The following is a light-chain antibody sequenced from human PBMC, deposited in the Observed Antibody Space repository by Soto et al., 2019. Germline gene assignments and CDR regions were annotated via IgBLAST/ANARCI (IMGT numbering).Light chain of an antibody. V-gene: IGKV1-5*01. J-gene: IGKJ1*01. CDR2: DVS. Sequence: DIQITHSPSTLSASVVDRVTITFLASQSTSSWLAWYQQKPGKAPKVLIYDVSSLESGVPSRFSGSGSGTAFTLTISSLEPEDFAVYYCQKRSNWLWKFGQGTKVDIK. CDR1: QSTSSW. CDR3: QKRSNWLWK.